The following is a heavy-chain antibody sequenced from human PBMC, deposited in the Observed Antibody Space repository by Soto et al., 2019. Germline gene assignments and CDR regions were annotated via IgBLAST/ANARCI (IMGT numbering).Heavy chain of an antibody. Sequence: QVQLVQSGAEVKKPGSSVKVSCKASGGTFSSYTISWLRQAPGQGLEWMGRIIPILGIANYAQKFQGRVTITAAKATSTACMEQSSLRSDSTAVYYGARRTQWLVPTDNYGGMDVGGEGTTVTVSS. V-gene: IGHV1-69*02. CDR1: GGTFSSYT. CDR2: IIPILGIA. J-gene: IGHJ6*04. CDR3: ARRTQWLVPTDNYGGMDV. D-gene: IGHD6-19*01.